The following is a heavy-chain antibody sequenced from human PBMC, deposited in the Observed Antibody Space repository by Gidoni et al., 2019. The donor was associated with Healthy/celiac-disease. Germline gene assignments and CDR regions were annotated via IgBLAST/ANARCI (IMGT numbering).Heavy chain of an antibody. CDR1: GITFSSYW. V-gene: IGHV3-7*03. CDR2: IKQDGSDK. CDR3: ARDTYSVSYPKFDY. Sequence: EVQLVESGGGSVQTGGSLRLSSAASGITFSSYWMSWVRQGPGKGLEWVANIKQDGSDKYYVDSVKGRFTISRDNAKNSLYLQMNSLRAEDTAVDYWARDTYSVSYPKFDYWGQGTLVTVSS. D-gene: IGHD1-26*01. J-gene: IGHJ4*02.